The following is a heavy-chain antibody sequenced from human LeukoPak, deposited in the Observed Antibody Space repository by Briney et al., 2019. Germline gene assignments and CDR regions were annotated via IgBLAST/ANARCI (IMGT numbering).Heavy chain of an antibody. Sequence: SETLSLTCTVSGGSISSSSYYWGWIRQPPGKGLEWTGYIYYSGSTYYNPSLKSRVTISVDTSKNQFSLKLSSVTAADTAVYYCAREGSHDYDSSGYYYARWHAFDIWGQGTMVTVSS. CDR2: IYYSGST. CDR1: GGSISSSSYY. D-gene: IGHD3-22*01. J-gene: IGHJ3*02. V-gene: IGHV4-30-4*07. CDR3: AREGSHDYDSSGYYYARWHAFDI.